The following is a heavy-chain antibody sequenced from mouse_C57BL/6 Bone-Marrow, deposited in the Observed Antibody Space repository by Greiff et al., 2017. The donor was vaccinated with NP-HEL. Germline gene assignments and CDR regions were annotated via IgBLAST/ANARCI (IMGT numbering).Heavy chain of an antibody. J-gene: IGHJ4*01. CDR1: GFTFSSYG. D-gene: IGHD2-14*01. CDR2: ISSGGSYT. V-gene: IGHV5-6*01. Sequence: EVQRVESGGDLVKPGGSLKLSCAASGFTFSSYGMSWVRQTPDKRLAWVATISSGGSYTYYPDSVKGRFTISRDNAKNTLYLQMSSLKSEDTAMYYCARRYYRGFYAMDYWGQGTSVTVSS. CDR3: ARRYYRGFYAMDY.